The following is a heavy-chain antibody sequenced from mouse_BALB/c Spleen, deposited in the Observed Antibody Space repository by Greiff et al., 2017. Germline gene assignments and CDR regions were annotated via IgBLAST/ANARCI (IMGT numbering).Heavy chain of an antibody. V-gene: IGHV1-9*01. Sequence: QVQLKQSGAELMKPGASVKISCKATGYTFSSYWIEWVKPRPGHGLEWIGEILPGSGSTNYTEKFKGKATFTADTSSNTAYMQLSSLTSEDSAVYYCARWLLRAYWGQGTLVTVSA. CDR2: ILPGSGST. D-gene: IGHD2-3*01. CDR1: GYTFSSYW. CDR3: ARWLLRAY. J-gene: IGHJ3*01.